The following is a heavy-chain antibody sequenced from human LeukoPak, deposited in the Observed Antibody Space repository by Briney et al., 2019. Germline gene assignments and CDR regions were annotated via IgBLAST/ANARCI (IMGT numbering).Heavy chain of an antibody. Sequence: ASVKVSCKASGGTFSSYAISWVRQAPGQGLEWMGGIIPIFGTANYAQKFQGRVTITADESTSTAYMELRSLRSDDTAVYYCARDLGLAPGYGDYGVVDYWGQGTLVTVSS. CDR1: GGTFSSYA. V-gene: IGHV1-69*01. D-gene: IGHD4-17*01. J-gene: IGHJ4*02. CDR2: IIPIFGTA. CDR3: ARDLGLAPGYGDYGVVDY.